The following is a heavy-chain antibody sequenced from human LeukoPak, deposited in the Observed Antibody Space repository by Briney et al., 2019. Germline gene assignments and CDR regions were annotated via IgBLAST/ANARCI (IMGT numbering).Heavy chain of an antibody. Sequence: SETLFLTCAVYGGSFSGYYWSWIRQPPGKGLEWIGEINHSGSTNYNPSLKSRVTISVDTSKNQFSLKLSSVTAADTAVYYCARGRIFGVVAARGWFDPWGQGTLVTVSS. CDR1: GGSFSGYY. CDR2: INHSGST. D-gene: IGHD3-3*01. J-gene: IGHJ5*02. V-gene: IGHV4-34*01. CDR3: ARGRIFGVVAARGWFDP.